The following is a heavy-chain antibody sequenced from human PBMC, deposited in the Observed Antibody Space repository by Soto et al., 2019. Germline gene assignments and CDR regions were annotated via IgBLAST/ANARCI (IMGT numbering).Heavy chain of an antibody. V-gene: IGHV3-23*01. J-gene: IGHJ6*03. Sequence: GGSLRLSCAASGFTFSSYAMSWVRQAPGKGLEWVSAISGSGGSTYYADSVKGRFTISRDNSKNTLYLQMNSLRAEDTAVYYCANGGGGYSYGYFAYYYYMDVWGKGTTVTVSS. CDR1: GFTFSSYA. D-gene: IGHD5-18*01. CDR2: ISGSGGST. CDR3: ANGGGGYSYGYFAYYYYMDV.